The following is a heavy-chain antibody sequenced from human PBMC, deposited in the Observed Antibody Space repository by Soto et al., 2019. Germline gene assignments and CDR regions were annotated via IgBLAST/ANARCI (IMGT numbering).Heavy chain of an antibody. V-gene: IGHV3-33*01. CDR3: ARDTTDYYMDV. CDR2: IWYAGSNK. Sequence: QVQLVESGGGVFQPGRSLRLSCAASGFTFSSYGMHWVRQDPGKGLEWVAVIWYAGSNKYYPDSVKGRFTIYRDNSTNTLYMQMNSLRAEDQAVYYCARDTTDYYMDVWGKGTTVTVSS. J-gene: IGHJ6*03. CDR1: GFTFSSYG. D-gene: IGHD1-1*01.